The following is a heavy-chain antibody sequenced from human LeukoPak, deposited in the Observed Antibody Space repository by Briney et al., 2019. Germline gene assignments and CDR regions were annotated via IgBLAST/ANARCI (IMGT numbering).Heavy chain of an antibody. D-gene: IGHD6-13*01. CDR2: INHSGST. CDR3: ARGRYSSSWYRYFQH. CDR1: GGSFSGYY. V-gene: IGHV4-34*01. Sequence: SETLSLTCAVYGGSFSGYYWSWIRQPPGKGLEWIGEINHSGSTNYNPSLKSRVTISVDTSKNQFSLKLSSVTAADTAVYYCARGRYSSSWYRYFQHWGQGTLVTVSS. J-gene: IGHJ1*01.